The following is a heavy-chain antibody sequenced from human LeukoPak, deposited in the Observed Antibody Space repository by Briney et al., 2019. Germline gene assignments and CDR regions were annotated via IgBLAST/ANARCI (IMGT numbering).Heavy chain of an antibody. D-gene: IGHD3-3*01. V-gene: IGHV3-30*18. CDR3: AKELEWGLHAFDI. J-gene: IGHJ3*02. CDR2: ISDDGRTK. CDR1: GFNFSTCA. Sequence: GGSLRLSCAASGFNFSTCAMIWVRQVPGKGLEWVAVISDDGRTKYYADSVKGRFTISRDNSKKTLYMEMNSLDSEATAVYYCAKELEWGLHAFDIWGQGTMVTVSS.